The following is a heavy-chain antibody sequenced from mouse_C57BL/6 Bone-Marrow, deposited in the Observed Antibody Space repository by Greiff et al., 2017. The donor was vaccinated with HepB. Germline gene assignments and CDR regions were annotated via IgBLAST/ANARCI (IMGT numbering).Heavy chain of an antibody. CDR3: ARYYIYWYFDV. J-gene: IGHJ1*03. V-gene: IGHV1-81*01. Sequence: VQVVESGAELARPGASVKLSCKASGYTFTSYGISWVKQRTGQGLEWIGEIYPRSGNTYYNEKFKGKATLTADKSSSTAYMELRSLTSEDSAVYFCARYYIYWYFDVWGTGTTVTVSS. D-gene: IGHD1-1*01. CDR2: IYPRSGNT. CDR1: GYTFTSYG.